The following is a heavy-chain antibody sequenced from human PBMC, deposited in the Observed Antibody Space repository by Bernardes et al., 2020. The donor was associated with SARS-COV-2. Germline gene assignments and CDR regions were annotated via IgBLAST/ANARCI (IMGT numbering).Heavy chain of an antibody. CDR2: IDPSDSYA. CDR3: ARPLVSGSYYYYYGMDV. CDR1: EYNFATYW. J-gene: IGHJ6*02. Sequence: GESLNLSCKGSEYNFATYWITWVRQMPGTGLEWMGRIDPSDSYAIYSPSFQGHVTISVDKSISTAYLQWSSLKASDTAMYYCARPLVSGSYYYYYGMDVWGQGTTVTVSS. D-gene: IGHD2-15*01. V-gene: IGHV5-10-1*01.